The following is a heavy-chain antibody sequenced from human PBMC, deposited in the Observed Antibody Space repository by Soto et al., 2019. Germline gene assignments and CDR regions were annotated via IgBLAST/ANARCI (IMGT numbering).Heavy chain of an antibody. CDR3: ARGPQQTNWFDP. J-gene: IGHJ5*02. D-gene: IGHD6-13*01. CDR2: IDYSGST. V-gene: IGHV4-59*01. CDR1: GGSISTYY. Sequence: PSETLSLTCTVSGGSISTYYWSWIRQPPGKGLEWIGYIDYSGSTNYNPSLKSRVTISVDTSKNQFSLKLSSVTAADTAVYYCARGPQQTNWFDPWGQGTLVTVS.